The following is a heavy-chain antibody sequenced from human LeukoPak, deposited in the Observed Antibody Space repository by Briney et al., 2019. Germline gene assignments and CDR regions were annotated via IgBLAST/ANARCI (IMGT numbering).Heavy chain of an antibody. CDR3: ARGYYGSGSYLSY. CDR1: GGSFSGYY. D-gene: IGHD3-10*01. V-gene: IGHV4-34*01. Sequence: SETLSLTCAAYGGSFSGYYWSWIRQPPGKGLEWIGEINHSGSTNYNPSLKSRVTISVDTSKNQFSLKLSSVTAADTAVYYCARGYYGSGSYLSYWGQGTLVTVSS. J-gene: IGHJ4*02. CDR2: INHSGST.